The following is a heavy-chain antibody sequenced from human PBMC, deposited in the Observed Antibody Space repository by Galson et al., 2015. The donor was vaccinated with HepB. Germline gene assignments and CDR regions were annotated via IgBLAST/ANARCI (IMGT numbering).Heavy chain of an antibody. J-gene: IGHJ5*02. CDR3: AKEWEYYGSGSYNWFDP. CDR1: GFTFSSYA. V-gene: IGHV3-23*01. CDR2: ISGSGGST. Sequence: SLRLSCAASGFTFSSYAMSWVRQAPGKGLEWVSAISGSGGSTYYADSVKGRFTISRDNSKNTLYLQMNSLRAEDTAVYYCAKEWEYYGSGSYNWFDPWGQGTLVTVSS. D-gene: IGHD3-10*01.